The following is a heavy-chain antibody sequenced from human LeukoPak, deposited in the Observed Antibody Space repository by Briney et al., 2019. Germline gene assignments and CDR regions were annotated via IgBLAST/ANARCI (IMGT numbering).Heavy chain of an antibody. J-gene: IGHJ4*02. D-gene: IGHD4-11*01. Sequence: GGSLRLPCAASGFTCDEHGMSWVRQAPGKGLEWVSGINWNGASTGYADSVKGRFTISRDNAKNSLYLQMNSLRAEDTALYYCARVQRWGYSNYFDYWGQGTLVTVSS. CDR1: GFTCDEHG. CDR2: INWNGAST. CDR3: ARVQRWGYSNYFDY. V-gene: IGHV3-20*04.